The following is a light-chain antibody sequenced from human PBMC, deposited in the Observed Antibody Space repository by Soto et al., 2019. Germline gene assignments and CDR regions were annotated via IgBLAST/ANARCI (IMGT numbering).Light chain of an antibody. J-gene: IGKJ1*01. Sequence: DIVMTQSPDSLAVSLGERATINCKSSQSVLYSSNNKNYLGWYQQKPRQPPKLLISWASTRESGVPDRFSGSGSATDFTLTISSLQAEDVAVYYRQQYYRNPRTFGQGTKVEIK. CDR1: QSVLYSSNNKNY. CDR3: QQYYRNPRT. CDR2: WAS. V-gene: IGKV4-1*01.